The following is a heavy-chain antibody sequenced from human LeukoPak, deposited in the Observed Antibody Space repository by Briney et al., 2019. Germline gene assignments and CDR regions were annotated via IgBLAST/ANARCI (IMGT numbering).Heavy chain of an antibody. CDR2: INPSGGST. Sequence: ASVKVSCKASGYTFTSYYMHWVRQAPGKGLEWMGIINPSGGSTSYAQKFQGRVTMTRDTSTSTVYMELSSLRSEDTAVYYCARYRRRYYDSSGYYNYGTDVWGQGTTVTVSS. CDR3: ARYRRRYYDSSGYYNYGTDV. J-gene: IGHJ6*02. CDR1: GYTFTSYY. D-gene: IGHD3-22*01. V-gene: IGHV1-46*01.